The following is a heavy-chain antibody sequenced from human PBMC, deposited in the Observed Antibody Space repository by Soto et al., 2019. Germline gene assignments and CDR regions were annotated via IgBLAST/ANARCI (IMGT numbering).Heavy chain of an antibody. CDR3: ARVRREYDNSGPVDY. V-gene: IGHV4-30-2*01. CDR1: GGSISSGDDS. Sequence: QLQLQESGSGLVKPSQTLSLTCAVSGGSISSGDDSWNWIRQPPGKGLEWIGYIYYGGSTYYNPSPQRRVTMSVDRSRNQFPLNLNSVTAADTAVYYCARVRREYDNSGPVDYWGQGPRVTVSS. CDR2: IYYGGST. J-gene: IGHJ4*02. D-gene: IGHD3-22*01.